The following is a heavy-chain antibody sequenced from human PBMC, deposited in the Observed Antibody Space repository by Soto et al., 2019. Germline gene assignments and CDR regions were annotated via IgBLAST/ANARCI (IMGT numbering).Heavy chain of an antibody. CDR3: AKAPKVTSWFDP. J-gene: IGHJ5*02. Sequence: GGSLRLSCAASGFTFSSLWMSWVRQAPGKGLEWVANINQDGSEKNYVDSVKGRFTTSRDNAKNSLHLQMNSLRAEDTAVYYCAKAPKVTSWFDPWGQGTLVTVSS. CDR1: GFTFSSLW. D-gene: IGHD2-21*02. CDR2: INQDGSEK. V-gene: IGHV3-7*05.